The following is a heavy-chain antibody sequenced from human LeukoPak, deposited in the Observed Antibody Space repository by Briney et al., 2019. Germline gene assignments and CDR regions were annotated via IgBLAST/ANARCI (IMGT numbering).Heavy chain of an antibody. Sequence: SVKVSCKASGGTFSSYAISWVRQAPGQGLEWVGRIIPILGIANYAQKFQGRVTITADKSTSTAYMELSSLRSEDTAVYYCARGKYCSGGSCYFWYYGMDVWGQGTTATVSS. CDR3: ARGKYCSGGSCYFWYYGMDV. V-gene: IGHV1-69*04. CDR1: GGTFSSYA. J-gene: IGHJ6*02. D-gene: IGHD2-15*01. CDR2: IIPILGIA.